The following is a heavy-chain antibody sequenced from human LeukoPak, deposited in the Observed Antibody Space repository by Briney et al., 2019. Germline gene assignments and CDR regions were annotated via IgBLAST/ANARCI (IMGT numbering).Heavy chain of an antibody. CDR3: STWTDLYDY. V-gene: IGHV3-15*01. J-gene: IGHJ4*02. CDR2: IKKKTDGGTT. D-gene: IGHD3/OR15-3a*01. Sequence: GGSLRLSFPASGFTFINAWMSGVRQAPGKGRDWVGRIKKKTDGGTTDYAAPVKGRFTISRDDSKNTLYLQMNSLKTEDTAVYYCSTWTDLYDYWGQGTLVTVSS. CDR1: GFTFINAW.